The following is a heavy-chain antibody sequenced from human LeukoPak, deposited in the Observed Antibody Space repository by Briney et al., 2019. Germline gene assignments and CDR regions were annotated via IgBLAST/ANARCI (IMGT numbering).Heavy chain of an antibody. V-gene: IGHV3-23*01. Sequence: GGSLRLSCTASGFTFSTYAMSWVRQAPGKGLEWVSAITDSGGNTYYAAPVKGRFTISRDNSKNTLYLQMNSLRAEDTAAYYCARAGHCTNGICYTADFDYWGQGTLVTVSS. J-gene: IGHJ4*02. CDR1: GFTFSTYA. D-gene: IGHD2-8*01. CDR2: ITDSGGNT. CDR3: ARAGHCTNGICYTADFDY.